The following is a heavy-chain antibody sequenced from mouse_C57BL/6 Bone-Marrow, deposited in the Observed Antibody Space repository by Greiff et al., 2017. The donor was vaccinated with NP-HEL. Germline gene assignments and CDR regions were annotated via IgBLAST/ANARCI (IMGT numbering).Heavy chain of an antibody. CDR2: INPGSGGT. Sequence: QVHVKQSGAELVRPGTSVKVSCKASGYAFTNYLIEWVKQRPGQGLEWIGVINPGSGGTNYNEKFKGKATLTADKSSSTAYMQLSSLTSEDSAVYFCARSGYDYDYYAMDYWGQGTSVTVSS. CDR1: GYAFTNYL. V-gene: IGHV1-54*01. CDR3: ARSGYDYDYYAMDY. D-gene: IGHD2-4*01. J-gene: IGHJ4*01.